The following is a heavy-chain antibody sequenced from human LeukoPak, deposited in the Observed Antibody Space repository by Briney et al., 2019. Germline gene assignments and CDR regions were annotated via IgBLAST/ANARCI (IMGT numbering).Heavy chain of an antibody. CDR3: ARNGLAYYYDSKDAMDV. CDR1: GYTFTGYY. CDR2: INPNSGGT. D-gene: IGHD3-22*01. J-gene: IGHJ6*02. V-gene: IGHV1-2*02. Sequence: ASVKVSCKASGYTFTGYYMHWVRQAPGQGLEWMGWINPNSGGTNYAQKFQGRVTMTRDTSISTAYMELSRLRSDDTAVYYCARNGLAYYYDSKDAMDVWGQGTTVTVSS.